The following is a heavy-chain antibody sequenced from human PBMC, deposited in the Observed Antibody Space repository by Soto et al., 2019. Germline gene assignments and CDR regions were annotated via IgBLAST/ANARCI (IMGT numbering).Heavy chain of an antibody. CDR2: INAGNGNT. Sequence: QVQLVQSGAEVKKPGASVKVSCKASGYTFTSYAMHWVRQAPGQRLEWMGWINAGNGNTKYSQKFQGRVTITRDTSATTAYMELSRLRSEATAVYYCARSSAYYYVDYWGQGTLVTVSS. CDR1: GYTFTSYA. CDR3: ARSSAYYYVDY. D-gene: IGHD3-22*01. J-gene: IGHJ4*02. V-gene: IGHV1-3*01.